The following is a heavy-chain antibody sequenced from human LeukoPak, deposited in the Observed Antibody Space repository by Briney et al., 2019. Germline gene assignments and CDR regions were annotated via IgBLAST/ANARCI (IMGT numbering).Heavy chain of an antibody. Sequence: GGSLRLSCAASGFTFSSYSMNWVRQAPGKGLEWVSSISSSSSYIYYADSVKGRFTISRDNAKNSLYLQMNSLRAEDTAVYYCARGRFLEWLLKYFDYWGQGTLVTVYS. CDR2: ISSSSSYI. CDR3: ARGRFLEWLLKYFDY. CDR1: GFTFSSYS. V-gene: IGHV3-21*01. D-gene: IGHD3-3*01. J-gene: IGHJ4*02.